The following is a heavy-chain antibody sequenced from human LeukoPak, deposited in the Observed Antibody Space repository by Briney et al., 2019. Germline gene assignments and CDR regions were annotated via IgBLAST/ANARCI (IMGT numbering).Heavy chain of an antibody. CDR3: ARARYCSGGSCPEGNDAFDI. CDR1: GFTFSSYD. J-gene: IGHJ3*02. V-gene: IGHV3-13*01. Sequence: GGSLRLSCAASGFTFSSYDMHWVRQATGKGLEWVSAIGTAGDTYYPGSVKGRFTISRENAKNSLYLQMNSLRAGDTAVYYCARARYCSGGSCPEGNDAFDIWGQGTMVTVSS. CDR2: IGTAGDT. D-gene: IGHD2-15*01.